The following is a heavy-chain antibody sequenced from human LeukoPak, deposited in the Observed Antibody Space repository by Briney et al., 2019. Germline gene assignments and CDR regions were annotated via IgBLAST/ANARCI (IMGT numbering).Heavy chain of an antibody. J-gene: IGHJ5*02. CDR1: GPPLDVGY. V-gene: IGHV4-34*01. CDR3: AKESGGWPVS. Sequence: SETLTLSCAVSGPPLDVGYWGWFRQPPGKGLQLIGEIYYSGATKYNPCLASRVTISIQVMKSTLSLTMTSVTSAGTAVYFCAKESGGWPVSWGQGTLVTVSS. CDR2: IYYSGAT. D-gene: IGHD6-19*01.